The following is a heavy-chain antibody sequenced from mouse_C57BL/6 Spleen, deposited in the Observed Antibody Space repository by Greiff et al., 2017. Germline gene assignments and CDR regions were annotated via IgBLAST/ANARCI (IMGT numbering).Heavy chain of an antibody. V-gene: IGHV5-16*01. D-gene: IGHD3-2*02. Sequence: EVQVVESEGGLVQPGSSLKLSCTASGFTFSDSYMAWVRQVPEKGLEWVANINYDGSSTYYLDSMKSRFIISRYNAKNILYLQMSSLKSEDTATYYCARDQGDGFAYWGQGTLVTVSA. J-gene: IGHJ3*01. CDR1: GFTFSDSY. CDR3: ARDQGDGFAY. CDR2: INYDGSST.